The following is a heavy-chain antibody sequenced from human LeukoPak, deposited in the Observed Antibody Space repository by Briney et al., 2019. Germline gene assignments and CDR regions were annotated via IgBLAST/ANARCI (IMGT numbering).Heavy chain of an antibody. Sequence: PSETLSLTCAVYGGSFSGYYWSWIRQPPGKGLEWIGEINHSGSTNYNPSLKSRVTISVDTSKNQFSLKLSSVSAADTAVYCCARGYNYDFWSGSIYYYYGMDVWGQGTTVIVSS. CDR3: ARGYNYDFWSGSIYYYYGMDV. CDR2: INHSGST. J-gene: IGHJ6*02. CDR1: GGSFSGYY. D-gene: IGHD3-3*01. V-gene: IGHV4-34*01.